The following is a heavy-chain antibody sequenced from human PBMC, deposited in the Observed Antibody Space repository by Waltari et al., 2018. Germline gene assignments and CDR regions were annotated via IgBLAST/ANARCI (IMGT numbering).Heavy chain of an antibody. V-gene: IGHV1-69*12. Sequence: QVHLVQSGAEVRRPGSSVKVSCAASGGSFGAYAITWVRQAPGQGLEWIAGINPIFGKPNYAQKFQDRVKVAADELTRTAFMELSSLRPDDTAVYYCAKRIVGGPFDVWGQGTMVIVSS. J-gene: IGHJ3*01. CDR1: GGSFGAYA. CDR2: INPIFGKP. CDR3: AKRIVGGPFDV. D-gene: IGHD1-26*01.